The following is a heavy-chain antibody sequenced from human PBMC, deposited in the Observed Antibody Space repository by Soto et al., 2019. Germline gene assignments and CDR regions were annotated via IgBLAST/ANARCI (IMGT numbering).Heavy chain of an antibody. J-gene: IGHJ4*02. CDR1: GGSISSGGYY. Sequence: QVQLQESGPGLVKPSQTLSLTCTVSGGSISSGGYYWSWIRQHPGKGLEWIGYIYYSGSTYYNPSLKSRVTISVDTSKNQFSLKLSSVTAADTAVYYCARSYGSGSYYKPLLDYWGQATLVTVSS. V-gene: IGHV4-31*03. D-gene: IGHD3-10*01. CDR3: ARSYGSGSYYKPLLDY. CDR2: IYYSGST.